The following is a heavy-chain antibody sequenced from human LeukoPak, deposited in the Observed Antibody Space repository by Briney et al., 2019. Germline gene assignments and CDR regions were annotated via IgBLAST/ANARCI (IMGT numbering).Heavy chain of an antibody. CDR3: AKDYVEFDS. Sequence: GRSLRLSCAASGFTFSSYAMHWVRQAPGKGLEWVAVISYDGSNKYYADSVKGRLTISRDNSRNTLFLQMNSLRVEDTAVYYCAKDYVEFDSWGQGTLVTVSS. CDR1: GFTFSSYA. CDR2: ISYDGSNK. J-gene: IGHJ4*02. D-gene: IGHD3-16*01. V-gene: IGHV3-30*07.